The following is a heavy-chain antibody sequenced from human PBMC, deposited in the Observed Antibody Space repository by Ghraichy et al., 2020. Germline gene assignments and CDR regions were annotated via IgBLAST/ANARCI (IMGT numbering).Heavy chain of an antibody. D-gene: IGHD5-24*01. CDR2: TYFRSNWYN. J-gene: IGHJ6*02. Sequence: QTLSLTCAISGDSVSRDIGWNWIRQSPSRGLEWLGRTYFRSNWYNDYAGSVKSRMTINPDTPKNQFSLQLSSVTPEDTAVYYCARGWLQGGGMDVWGQGTTVIVSS. CDR3: ARGWLQGGGMDV. V-gene: IGHV6-1*01. CDR1: GDSVSRDIG.